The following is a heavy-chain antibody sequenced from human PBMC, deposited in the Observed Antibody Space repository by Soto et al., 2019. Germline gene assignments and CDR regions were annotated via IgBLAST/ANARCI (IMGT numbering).Heavy chain of an antibody. CDR2: TYYRSKWYN. V-gene: IGHV6-1*01. D-gene: IGHD3-3*01. CDR1: ADSVSSNSAA. Sequence: SQTLSLTCAISADSVSSNSAAWNWIRQSPSRGLEWLGRTYYRSKWYNDYAVSVKSRITINPDTSKNQFSLQLNSVTPEDTAVYYCARGGFWSGYWTYYYYCMDVRGHVPTVPAS. J-gene: IGHJ6*02. CDR3: ARGGFWSGYWTYYYYCMDV.